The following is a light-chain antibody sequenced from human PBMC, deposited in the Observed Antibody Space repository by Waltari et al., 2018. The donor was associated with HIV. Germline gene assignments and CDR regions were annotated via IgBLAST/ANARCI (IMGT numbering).Light chain of an antibody. CDR3: QQLNSYPLT. V-gene: IGKV1-9*01. CDR2: AAS. CDR1: QGISSY. Sequence: DIQLTQSPSFLSTSVGDRVTITCRASQGISSYLAWYQQKPGKAPHLLIYAASTLESGVPSRFSGSGSGTEFTLTISSLQPEDFATYYCQQLNSYPLTFGGGTKVDFK. J-gene: IGKJ4*01.